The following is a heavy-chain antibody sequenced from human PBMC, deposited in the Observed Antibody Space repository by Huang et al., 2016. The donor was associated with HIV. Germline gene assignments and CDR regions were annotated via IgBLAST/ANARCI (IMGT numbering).Heavy chain of an antibody. D-gene: IGHD3-16*01. V-gene: IGHV1-69*13. CDR2: IIPRFGTR. CDR3: AKRGGAWGSPYAFDL. CDR1: GGSFNHFG. Sequence: QVQLVQSGAEVRKPGSSVKVSCRASGGSFNHFGINWVRQAPGQGLEGMGGIIPRFGTRNDAKRFQGKVTLTADETTGFVYMELSSLRSDDTAVYFCAKRGGAWGSPYAFDLWGPGTMVTVSS. J-gene: IGHJ3*01.